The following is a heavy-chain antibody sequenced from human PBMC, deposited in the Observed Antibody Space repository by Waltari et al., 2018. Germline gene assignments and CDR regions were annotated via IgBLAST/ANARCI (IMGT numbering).Heavy chain of an antibody. CDR2: INHSEST. J-gene: IGHJ5*02. D-gene: IGHD6-19*01. Sequence: QVQLQQWGAGLLKPSETLPPTCAVDGGSFSGYYWSWTRQPPGKGLEWIGEINHSESTNYNPSLKSRVTISVDTSKNQFSLKLSSVTAADTAVYYCATPVGGWFDPWGQGTLVTVSS. CDR1: GGSFSGYY. CDR3: ATPVGGWFDP. V-gene: IGHV4-34*01.